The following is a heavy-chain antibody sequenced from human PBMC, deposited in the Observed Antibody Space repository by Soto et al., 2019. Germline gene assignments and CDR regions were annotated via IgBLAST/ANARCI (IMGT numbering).Heavy chain of an antibody. CDR2: IYYSGST. CDR1: VVSISSGDYY. Sequence: PSETRSLTCTVSVVSISSGDYYWSWIRQPPGKGLEWIGYIYYSGSTYYNPSLKSRVTISVDTSKNQFSLKLSSVTAADTAVYYWARCSTVITHFKLWGQGTLVNVSS. V-gene: IGHV4-30-4*01. CDR3: ARCSTVITHFKL. J-gene: IGHJ1*01. D-gene: IGHD4-17*01.